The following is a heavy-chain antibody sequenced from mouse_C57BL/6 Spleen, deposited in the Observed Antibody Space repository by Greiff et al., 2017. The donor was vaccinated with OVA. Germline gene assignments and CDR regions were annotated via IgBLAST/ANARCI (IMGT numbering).Heavy chain of an antibody. CDR1: GFTFSSYG. D-gene: IGHD3-3*01. CDR3: ARQGQEGYYFDY. Sequence: EVMLVESGGDLVKPGGSLKLSCAASGFTFSSYGMSWVRQTPDKRLEWVATISSGGSYTYYPDSVKGRFTISRDNAKNTLYLQMSSLKSEDTAMYYCARQGQEGYYFDYWGQGTTLTVSS. J-gene: IGHJ2*01. V-gene: IGHV5-6*01. CDR2: ISSGGSYT.